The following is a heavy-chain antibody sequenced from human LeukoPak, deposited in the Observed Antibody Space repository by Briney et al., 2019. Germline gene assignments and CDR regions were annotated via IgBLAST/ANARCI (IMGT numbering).Heavy chain of an antibody. D-gene: IGHD1-14*01. CDR3: ARGSGQTNMGFDY. V-gene: IGHV4-34*01. CDR1: GGSFSGYY. Sequence: PSETLSLTCAVYGGSFSGYYWSWIRQPPGKGLEWIGEINHSGSTNYNPSLKSRVTISVDTSKNQFSLKLSSVTAADTAVYYRARGSGQTNMGFDYWGQGTLVTVSS. CDR2: INHSGST. J-gene: IGHJ4*02.